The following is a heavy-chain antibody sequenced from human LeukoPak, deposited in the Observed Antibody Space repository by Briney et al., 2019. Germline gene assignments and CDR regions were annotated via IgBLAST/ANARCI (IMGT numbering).Heavy chain of an antibody. CDR3: ARETTDPYNYYYMDV. D-gene: IGHD4-17*01. V-gene: IGHV4-4*07. CDR2: SQCSGIN. Sequence: SETLSLTCSVSGVSMSPYYWSWIRQTAGKGLEWIGRSQCSGINDYSPPLKSRVTISVDMFTGLFSLRLSYVTAADTAIYYCARETTDPYNYYYMDVWGKRITVIVSS. CDR1: GVSMSPYY. J-gene: IGHJ6*03.